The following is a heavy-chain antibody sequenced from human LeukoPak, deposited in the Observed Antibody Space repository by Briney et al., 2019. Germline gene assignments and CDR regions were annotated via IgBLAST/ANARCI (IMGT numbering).Heavy chain of an antibody. V-gene: IGHV4-59*01. CDR1: GGSIGSYY. CDR2: IYYTGST. Sequence: PSETLSLTCTVSGGSIGSYYWSWIRQPPGKGLEWIGSIYYTGSTNYNPSLKSRVTTSLDTSNHQFSLKLTSVTAADTAVYYCARHRAQHDYWGQGTLVTVSS. J-gene: IGHJ4*02. D-gene: IGHD1-1*01. CDR3: ARHRAQHDY.